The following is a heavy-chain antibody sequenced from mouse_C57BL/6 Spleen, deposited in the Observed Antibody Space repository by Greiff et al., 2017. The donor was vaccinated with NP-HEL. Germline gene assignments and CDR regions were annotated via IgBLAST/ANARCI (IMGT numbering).Heavy chain of an antibody. J-gene: IGHJ2*01. CDR3: ARYEYYFDY. D-gene: IGHD2-3*01. V-gene: IGHV1-54*01. Sequence: VQGVESGAELVRPGTSVKVSCKASGYAFTNYLIEWVKQRPGQGLEWIGVINPGSGGTNYNEKFKGKATLTADKSSSTAYMQLSSLTSEDSAVYFCARYEYYFDYWGQGTTLTVSS. CDR1: GYAFTNYL. CDR2: INPGSGGT.